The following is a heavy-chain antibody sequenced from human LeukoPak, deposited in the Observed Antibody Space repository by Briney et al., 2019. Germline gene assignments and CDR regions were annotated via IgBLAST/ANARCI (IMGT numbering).Heavy chain of an antibody. J-gene: IGHJ3*02. CDR2: INHSGST. CDR1: GGSFSGYY. CDR3: ARDRHRRYSSRGDAFDI. D-gene: IGHD6-19*01. V-gene: IGHV4-34*01. Sequence: SETLSLTCAVYGGSFSGYYWSWIRQPPGKGLEWIGEINHSGSTNYNPSLKSRVTISVDTSKNQFSLKLSSVTAADTAVYYCARDRHRRYSSRGDAFDIWGQGTMVTVSS.